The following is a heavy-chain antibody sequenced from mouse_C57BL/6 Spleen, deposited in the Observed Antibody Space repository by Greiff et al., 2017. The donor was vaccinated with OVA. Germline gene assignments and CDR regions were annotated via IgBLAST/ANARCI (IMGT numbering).Heavy chain of an antibody. J-gene: IGHJ4*01. CDR2: IWRGGST. V-gene: IGHV2-5*01. CDR3: AKTGGTGYYAMDY. CDR1: GFSLTSYG. Sequence: VQLQQSGPGLVQPSQSLSITCTVSGFSLTSYGVHWVRQSPGKGLEWLGVIWRGGSTDYNAAFMSRLSITKDNSKSQVFFKMNSLQADDTAIYYCAKTGGTGYYAMDYWGQGTSVTVSS. D-gene: IGHD3-3*01.